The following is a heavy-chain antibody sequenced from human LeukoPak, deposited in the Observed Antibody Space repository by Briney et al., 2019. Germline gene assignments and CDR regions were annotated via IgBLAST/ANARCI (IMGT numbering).Heavy chain of an antibody. V-gene: IGHV3-23*01. CDR1: GFTFSSYA. J-gene: IGHJ6*02. CDR2: ISGSGGST. D-gene: IGHD5-18*01. CDR3: AKAQAIQLWLKPYYYGMDV. Sequence: PSGGSLRLSCAASGFTFSSYAMSWVRQAPGKGLEWVSAISGSGGSTYYADSVKGRFTISRDNSKNTLYLQMNSLRAEDTAVYYCAKAQAIQLWLKPYYYGMDVWGQGTTVTVSS.